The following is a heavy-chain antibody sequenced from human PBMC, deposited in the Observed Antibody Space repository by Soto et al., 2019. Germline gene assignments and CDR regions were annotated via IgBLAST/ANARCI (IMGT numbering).Heavy chain of an antibody. CDR3: ALGGSPFWNWFDP. V-gene: IGHV4-4*02. CDR2: IYHSGST. Sequence: PSETLSLTCAVTGGSISSSNWWSWVRHPPGKGLEWLGEIYHSGSTNYNPSLKSRVTISVDKSKNQFSLKLSSVTAADTAVYYCALGGSPFWNWFDPWGQGTLVTLSS. D-gene: IGHD2-15*01. CDR1: GGSISSSNW. J-gene: IGHJ5*02.